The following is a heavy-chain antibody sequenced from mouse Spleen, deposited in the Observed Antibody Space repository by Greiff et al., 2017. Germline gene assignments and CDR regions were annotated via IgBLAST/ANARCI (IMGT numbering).Heavy chain of an antibody. D-gene: IGHD1-1*01. CDR2: ISSGGSYT. Sequence: EVKLMESGGDLVKPGGSLKLSCAASGFTFSSYGMSWVRQTPDKRLEWVATISSGGSYTYYPDSVKGRFTISRDNAKNSLYLQMSSLKSEDTAMYYCARPAYYYGSSLYYFDYWGQGTTLTVSS. V-gene: IGHV5-6*01. CDR3: ARPAYYYGSSLYYFDY. J-gene: IGHJ2*01. CDR1: GFTFSSYG.